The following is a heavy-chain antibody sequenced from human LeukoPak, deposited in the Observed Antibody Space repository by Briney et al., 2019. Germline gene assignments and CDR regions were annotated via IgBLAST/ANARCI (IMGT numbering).Heavy chain of an antibody. J-gene: IGHJ4*02. CDR3: ARGGYCSGGSCPFDY. Sequence: PSETLSLTCTVSGGSISSYYWSWIRQPPGKGLEWIGYILYSGGTNYNPSLKSRVTISVDTSKNQFSLKLSSVTAADTAVYYCARGGYCSGGSCPFDYWGQGTLVTVSS. D-gene: IGHD2-15*01. CDR2: ILYSGGT. CDR1: GGSISSYY. V-gene: IGHV4-59*01.